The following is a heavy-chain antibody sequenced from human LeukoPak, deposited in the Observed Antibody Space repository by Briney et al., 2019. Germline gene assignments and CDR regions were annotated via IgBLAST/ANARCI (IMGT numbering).Heavy chain of an antibody. CDR3: ARAYVRGSFVDY. D-gene: IGHD3-16*01. CDR2: INPNSGGT. J-gene: IGHJ4*02. CDR1: GYTFTGYY. Sequence: ASVKVSCKASGYTFTGYYMHWVRQAPGQGLEWMGWINPNSGGTNYAQKFQGWVTMTRDTSISTAYMELSRLRSDDTAVYYCARAYVRGSFVDYWGQGTLVTVSS. V-gene: IGHV1-2*04.